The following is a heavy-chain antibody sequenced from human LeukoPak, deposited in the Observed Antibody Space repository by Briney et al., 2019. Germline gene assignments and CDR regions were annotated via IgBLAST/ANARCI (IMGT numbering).Heavy chain of an antibody. CDR2: ISGSGGST. Sequence: GGSLRLSCAASGFTFSSYAMSWVRQAPGKGLEWVSAISGSGGSTYYADSVRGRFTVSRDNSKNTLYLQMNSLRAEDTAVYYCARDLDGTWGIGYWGQGTLVTVSS. D-gene: IGHD5-24*01. V-gene: IGHV3-23*01. J-gene: IGHJ4*02. CDR3: ARDLDGTWGIGY. CDR1: GFTFSSYA.